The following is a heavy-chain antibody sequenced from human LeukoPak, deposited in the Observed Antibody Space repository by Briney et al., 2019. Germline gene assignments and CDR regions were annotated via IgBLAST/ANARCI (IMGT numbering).Heavy chain of an antibody. CDR1: GYTFTSYD. V-gene: IGHV1-46*01. CDR2: INPSGGDT. D-gene: IGHD3-22*01. CDR3: ARPPYYYDSSGPWDY. Sequence: ASVKVSCKASGYTFTSYDINWVRQAPGQGLEWMGKINPSGGDTVYAQKFQARVTMTRDTSTSTVYMELGSLRSEDTAVYYCARPPYYYDSSGPWDYWGQGTLVTVSS. J-gene: IGHJ4*02.